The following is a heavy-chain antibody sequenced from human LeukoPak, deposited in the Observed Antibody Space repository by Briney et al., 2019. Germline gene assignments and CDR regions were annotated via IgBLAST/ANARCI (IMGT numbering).Heavy chain of an antibody. Sequence: GGSLRLSCTAYGFTFGDYAMSWVRQAPGKGLEWVGFIRSKAYGGTTEYAASVKGRFTISRDDSKSIAYLQMNSLKTEDTAVYYCTRATAVFWSGYPDYWGQGTLVTVSS. CDR2: IRSKAYGGTT. J-gene: IGHJ4*02. D-gene: IGHD3-3*01. CDR1: GFTFGDYA. CDR3: TRATAVFWSGYPDY. V-gene: IGHV3-49*04.